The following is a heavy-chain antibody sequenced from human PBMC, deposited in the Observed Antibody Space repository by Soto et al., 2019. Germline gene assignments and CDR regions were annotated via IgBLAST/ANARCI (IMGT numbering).Heavy chain of an antibody. D-gene: IGHD4-17*01. CDR3: ARGSYGDYAY. V-gene: IGHV3-21*02. CDR1: GLSFSDYT. Sequence: EVQLLQSGGGLVNPGGSLRLSCAASGLSFSDYTMNWVRQAPGKGLEWVSSISSDSVWIYYADSVKGRFTISRENAKSSLYLEVSNLRAEDTAVYYCARGSYGDYAYWGRGTLVTVSS. CDR2: ISSDSVWI. J-gene: IGHJ4*02.